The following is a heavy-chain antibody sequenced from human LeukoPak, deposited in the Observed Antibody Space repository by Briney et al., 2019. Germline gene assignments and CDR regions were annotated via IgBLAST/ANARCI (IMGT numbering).Heavy chain of an antibody. V-gene: IGHV1-2*02. CDR2: IYPNSGGT. CDR3: ARAGGYGDFGDWFDP. CDR1: GYTFTNYY. D-gene: IGHD2-21*02. Sequence: ASVKVSCKASGYTFTNYYMHWVRQAPGQGLEWMGWIYPNSGGTQYAHKFQGRITMTRDTSISTAYMDLSRLRSDDTAVYYCARAGGYGDFGDWFDPWGQGTLVTISS. J-gene: IGHJ5*02.